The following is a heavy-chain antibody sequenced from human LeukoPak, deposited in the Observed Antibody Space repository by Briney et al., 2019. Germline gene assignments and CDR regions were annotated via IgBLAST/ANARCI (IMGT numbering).Heavy chain of an antibody. V-gene: IGHV3-66*02. Sequence: GGSLRLSCAASGFTVSSNYMSWVRQAPGKGLEWVSVIYSGGSTYYADSVKGRFTISRDNSKNTLHLQMNSLRAEDTAVYYCARDRTMVRGVIAGYYYGMDVWGQGTTVTVSS. CDR3: ARDRTMVRGVIAGYYYGMDV. CDR1: GFTVSSNY. CDR2: IYSGGST. J-gene: IGHJ6*02. D-gene: IGHD3-10*01.